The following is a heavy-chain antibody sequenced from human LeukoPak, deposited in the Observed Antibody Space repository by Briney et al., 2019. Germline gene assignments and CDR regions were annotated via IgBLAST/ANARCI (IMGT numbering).Heavy chain of an antibody. Sequence: ASVKVSCKASGYTFTSYDINWVRQATGQGLEWMGWMNPNSGNTGYAQKFQGRVTMTRNTSISTAYMELSSLRSEDTALYYCARSQEERYYDFWSGYPPSYSAFDIWGQGTMVTVSS. V-gene: IGHV1-8*01. D-gene: IGHD3-3*01. CDR3: ARSQEERYYDFWSGYPPSYSAFDI. CDR2: MNPNSGNT. J-gene: IGHJ3*02. CDR1: GYTFTSYD.